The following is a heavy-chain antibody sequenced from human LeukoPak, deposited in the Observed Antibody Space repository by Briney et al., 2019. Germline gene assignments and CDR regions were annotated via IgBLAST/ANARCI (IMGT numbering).Heavy chain of an antibody. CDR3: SRVVDSAAVAGTGKYYFDY. CDR1: GCSISNGYY. D-gene: IGHD6-19*01. V-gene: IGHV4-38-2*01. J-gene: IGHJ4*02. Sequence: PSETLSLTCAVSGCSISNGYYWGWLRQPPGKGQEWIGTIYRSGNTYYNASLKGRVTISVDTSKNQFSLKLNSVTAADAAVYYCSRVVDSAAVAGTGKYYFDYWGQGILVTVSS. CDR2: IYRSGNT.